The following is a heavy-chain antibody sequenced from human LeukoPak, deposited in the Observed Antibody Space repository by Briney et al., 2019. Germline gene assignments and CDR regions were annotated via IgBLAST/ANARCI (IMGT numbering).Heavy chain of an antibody. CDR1: GFTFSSYW. CDR3: ARDLGMITFGGVIIN. J-gene: IGHJ4*02. V-gene: IGHV3-74*01. D-gene: IGHD3-16*02. CDR2: INSDGSST. Sequence: GGSLRLSCAASGFTFSSYWMHWVRQAPGKGLVWVSRINSDGSSTSYADSVKGRLTISRDNAKNTLYLQMNSLRAEDTAVYYCARDLGMITFGGVIINWGQGTLVTVSS.